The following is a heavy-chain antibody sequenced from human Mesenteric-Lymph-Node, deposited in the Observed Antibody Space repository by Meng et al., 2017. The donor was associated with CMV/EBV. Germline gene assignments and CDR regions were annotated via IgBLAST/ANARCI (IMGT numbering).Heavy chain of an antibody. J-gene: IGHJ6*02. CDR1: GGSFSGYY. CDR2: INSDGSST. D-gene: IGHD6-13*01. CDR3: ARGRQQLVLMRYYYYGMDV. V-gene: IGHV3-74*01. Sequence: ETLSLTCAVYGGSFSGYYWSWIRQPPGKGLVWVSRINSDGSSTSYADSVKGRFTISRDNAKNTLYLQMNSLRAEDTAVYYCARGRQQLVLMRYYYYGMDVWGQGTTVTVSS.